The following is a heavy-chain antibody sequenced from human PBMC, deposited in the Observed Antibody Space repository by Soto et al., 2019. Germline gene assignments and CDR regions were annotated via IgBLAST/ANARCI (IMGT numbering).Heavy chain of an antibody. Sequence: PGGSLRLSCAASGFTFSNAWMSWVRQAPGKGLEWVGRIKSKTDGGTTDYAAPVKGRFTISRDDSKNTLYLQMNSLKTEDTAVYYCTTLIPYCSGGSCYSNYFDYWGQGTLVTVSS. CDR3: TTLIPYCSGGSCYSNYFDY. CDR2: IKSKTDGGTT. J-gene: IGHJ4*02. V-gene: IGHV3-15*01. CDR1: GFTFSNAW. D-gene: IGHD2-15*01.